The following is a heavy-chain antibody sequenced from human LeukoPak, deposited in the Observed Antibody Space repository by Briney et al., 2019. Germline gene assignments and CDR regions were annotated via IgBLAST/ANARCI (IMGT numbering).Heavy chain of an antibody. D-gene: IGHD1/OR15-1a*01. J-gene: IGHJ6*03. Sequence: GGSPRLSCAASGFTVSSNFMSWVRQAPGKGLEWVSVIYGGGTTYYADSVKGRFTISRDNSKNTLYLQMNSLRAEDTAVYYCARDGYGNNYMDVWGKGTTVTVSS. CDR3: ARDGYGNNYMDV. V-gene: IGHV3-53*01. CDR1: GFTVSSNF. CDR2: IYGGGTT.